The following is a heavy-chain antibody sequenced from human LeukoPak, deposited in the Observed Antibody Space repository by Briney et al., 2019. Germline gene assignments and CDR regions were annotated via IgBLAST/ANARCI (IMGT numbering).Heavy chain of an antibody. Sequence: GASVKVSCKASGYTFTGYYMHWVRQAPGQGLEWMGWINPNSGGTNYAQKFQGRVTMTRDTSISTAYMELSRLRSDDTAVYYCARERVTAMVTGFDYWGQGTLVTASS. CDR1: GYTFTGYY. V-gene: IGHV1-2*02. D-gene: IGHD5-18*01. CDR3: ARERVTAMVTGFDY. CDR2: INPNSGGT. J-gene: IGHJ4*02.